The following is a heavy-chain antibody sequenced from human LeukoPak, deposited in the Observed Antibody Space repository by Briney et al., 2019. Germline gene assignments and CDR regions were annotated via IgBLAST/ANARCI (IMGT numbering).Heavy chain of an antibody. CDR2: IFPSGSA. V-gene: IGHV4-4*09. CDR3: ASSTPAIDAFDI. D-gene: IGHD2-2*01. J-gene: IGHJ3*02. CDR1: AGSISSYY. Sequence: RPSETLSLTCTVSAGSISSYYWTWIRQPPGKGLEWIVYIFPSGSAYYNPSLKTPVTISLDTPKNQFSLKLTSVTAADTAVYYCASSTPAIDAFDIWGQGTMVTVSS.